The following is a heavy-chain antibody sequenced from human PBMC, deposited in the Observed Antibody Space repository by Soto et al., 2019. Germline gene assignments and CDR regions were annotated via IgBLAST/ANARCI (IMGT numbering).Heavy chain of an antibody. V-gene: IGHV4-39*01. Sequence: PSETLSLTCTVSGGSIRSISCYCSRKRQPPGKGLEWIGYIYYSGSTNYNPSLKSRVTISVDTSKNQFSLKLSSVTAADTAVYYCARHSGYGDYVLSYNWFDPWGQGTLVTVSS. CDR2: IYYSGST. CDR1: GGSIRSISCY. J-gene: IGHJ5*02. CDR3: ARHSGYGDYVLSYNWFDP. D-gene: IGHD4-17*01.